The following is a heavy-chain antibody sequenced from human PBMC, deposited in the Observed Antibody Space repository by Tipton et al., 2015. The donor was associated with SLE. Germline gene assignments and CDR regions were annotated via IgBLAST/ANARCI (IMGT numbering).Heavy chain of an antibody. CDR2: FYNSGST. V-gene: IGHV4-39*07. CDR1: GGTVSSGRYY. CDR3: AKEARPYYYYYYYMDV. Sequence: TLSLTCTVSGGTVSSGRYYWAWIRQPPGKVPEWIGTFYNSGSTYYYPSLKSRGAISVDTSKNQFSLRLSSVTAADTAVYYCAKEARPYYYYYYYMDVWGKGTTVTVSS. J-gene: IGHJ6*03.